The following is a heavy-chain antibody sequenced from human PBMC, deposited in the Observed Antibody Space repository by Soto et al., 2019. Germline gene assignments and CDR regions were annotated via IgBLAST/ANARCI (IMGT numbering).Heavy chain of an antibody. CDR1: GLTLNSYS. CDR2: ISSSSSYI. D-gene: IGHD5-18*01. Sequence: GGSLRLSCAASGLTLNSYSMNWVRKAPGKGLEWVSSISSSSSYIYYADSVKGRFTISRDNAKNSLYLQMNSLRAEDTAVYYCAREMDTAWRGWFDPWGQGSLVTVSS. J-gene: IGHJ5*02. V-gene: IGHV3-21*01. CDR3: AREMDTAWRGWFDP.